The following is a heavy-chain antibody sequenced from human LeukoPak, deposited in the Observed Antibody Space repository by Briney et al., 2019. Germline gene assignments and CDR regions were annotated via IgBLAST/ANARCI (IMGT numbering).Heavy chain of an antibody. CDR2: IYWDDDK. Sequence: SGPTLVNPTQTLTLTCTFSGFSLSTSGVGVGWIRQPPGKALEWLALIYWDDDKRYSPSLRSRLTLTKDTSNNRVVLTMTNMDPVDTATYYCAHRPSYGDYQGAFDVWGQGTMVTVSS. CDR1: GFSLSTSGVG. D-gene: IGHD4-17*01. V-gene: IGHV2-5*02. CDR3: AHRPSYGDYQGAFDV. J-gene: IGHJ3*01.